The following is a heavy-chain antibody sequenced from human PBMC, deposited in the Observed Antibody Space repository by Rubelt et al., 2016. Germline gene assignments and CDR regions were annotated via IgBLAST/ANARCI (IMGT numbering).Heavy chain of an antibody. J-gene: IGHJ3*02. V-gene: IGHV5-51*01. CDR2: IYPGDSDT. D-gene: IGHD6-6*01. Sequence: EVQLVQSGAEVKKPGESLKISCKGSGYSFTSYWIGWVRQMPGKGLEWLGIIYPGDSDTRCSPSFQGQVTISADKSISTAYLQWSSLKASDTAMYYCASLSSSSHDAFDIWGQGTMVTVSS. CDR3: ASLSSSSHDAFDI. CDR1: GYSFTSYW.